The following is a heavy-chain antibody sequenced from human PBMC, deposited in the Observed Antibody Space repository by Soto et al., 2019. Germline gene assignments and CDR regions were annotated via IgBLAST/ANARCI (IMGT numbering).Heavy chain of an antibody. D-gene: IGHD1-26*01. Sequence: GRSMRLSCAASGFTPSSYEMNWVSPAPGKGLEWVSYISSSGSTIYYADSVKGRFTISRDNAKNSLYLQMNSLRAEDTAVYYCARDTGAYSIYYGMDVWGQGTTVTVSS. V-gene: IGHV3-48*03. CDR3: ARDTGAYSIYYGMDV. J-gene: IGHJ6*02. CDR2: ISSSGSTI. CDR1: GFTPSSYE.